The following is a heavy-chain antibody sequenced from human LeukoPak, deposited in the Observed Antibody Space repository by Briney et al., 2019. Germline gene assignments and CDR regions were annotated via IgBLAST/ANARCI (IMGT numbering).Heavy chain of an antibody. Sequence: GRSLRLSCAASGFTFSSYAMHWVRQAPGKGLEWVAVISYDGSNKYYADSVKGRFTISRDNSKNTLYLQMNSLRAEDTAVYYCAGYCSSTSCSLPYWGQGTLVTVSS. CDR1: GFTFSSYA. D-gene: IGHD2-2*01. V-gene: IGHV3-30-3*01. CDR3: AGYCSSTSCSLPY. J-gene: IGHJ4*02. CDR2: ISYDGSNK.